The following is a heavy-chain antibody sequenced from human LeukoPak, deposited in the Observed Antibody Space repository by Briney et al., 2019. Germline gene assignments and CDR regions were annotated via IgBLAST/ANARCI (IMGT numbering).Heavy chain of an antibody. CDR2: IIPIFGTP. Sequence: SVKVSCKASGGTLSNYPISWVRQAPGQGLEWMGGIIPIFGTPNYAQRFQGRVTIIADKSTSTAYMELSSLRSEDTAVYYCARENYYDSSGYKSGFDPWGQGTLVTVSS. V-gene: IGHV1-69*06. CDR3: ARENYYDSSGYKSGFDP. CDR1: GGTLSNYP. J-gene: IGHJ5*02. D-gene: IGHD3-22*01.